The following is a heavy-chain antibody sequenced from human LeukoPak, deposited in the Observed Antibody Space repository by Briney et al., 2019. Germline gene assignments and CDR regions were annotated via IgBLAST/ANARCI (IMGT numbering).Heavy chain of an antibody. CDR1: GFTYSSFE. CDR3: ARPSVRGVIYGMDV. D-gene: IGHD3-10*01. CDR2: ISSSGTTI. J-gene: IGHJ6*02. V-gene: IGHV3-48*03. Sequence: GGSLRLSCAASGFTYSSFEMNWVRQAPGKGLEWVSYISSSGTTIYYADSVKGRFTIYRDNAKNSVYLQMNSLRAEDTAVYYCARPSVRGVIYGMDVWGQGTTVTVSS.